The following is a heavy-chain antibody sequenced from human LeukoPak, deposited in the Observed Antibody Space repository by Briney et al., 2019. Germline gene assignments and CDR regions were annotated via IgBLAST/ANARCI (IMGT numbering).Heavy chain of an antibody. Sequence: SGGSLRLSCAASGFTFNNYAMSWVRRAAGKGLEFVSDISGSGGSTYYADSVKGRFTISRDNSKNTLYLQMNSMRAEDTAVYYCAKVSGDYDMLTGGAVDYWGQGTLGTVSS. CDR2: ISGSGGST. CDR3: AKVSGDYDMLTGGAVDY. CDR1: GFTFNNYA. J-gene: IGHJ4*02. V-gene: IGHV3-23*01. D-gene: IGHD3-9*01.